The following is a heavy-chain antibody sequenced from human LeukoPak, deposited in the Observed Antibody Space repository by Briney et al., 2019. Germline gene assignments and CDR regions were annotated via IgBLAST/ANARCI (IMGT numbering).Heavy chain of an antibody. CDR3: AKSPSTYSSGWYYFDY. CDR2: ISYDGSNE. J-gene: IGHJ4*02. Sequence: GGSLRLSCAASGFTFSAYGMHWVRQAPGKGLEWVAVISYDGSNEYYEDSVKGRFTISRDNSKNTLYLQMNSLRAEDTAVYYCAKSPSTYSSGWYYFDYWGQGTLVTVSS. V-gene: IGHV3-30*18. D-gene: IGHD6-19*01. CDR1: GFTFSAYG.